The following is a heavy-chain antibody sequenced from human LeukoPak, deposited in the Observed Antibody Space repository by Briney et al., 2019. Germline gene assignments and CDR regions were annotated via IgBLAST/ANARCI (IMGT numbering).Heavy chain of an antibody. CDR2: IYHSGST. CDR3: ARDREGGYSYGTDNWFDP. V-gene: IGHV4-38-2*02. D-gene: IGHD5-18*01. Sequence: SETLSLTCTVSGYSISSGYYWGWIRQPPGKGLEWIGSIYHSGSTYYNPSLKSRVTISVDTSKNQFSLKLSSVTAADTAVYYCARDREGGYSYGTDNWFDPWGQGTLVTVSS. J-gene: IGHJ5*02. CDR1: GYSISSGYY.